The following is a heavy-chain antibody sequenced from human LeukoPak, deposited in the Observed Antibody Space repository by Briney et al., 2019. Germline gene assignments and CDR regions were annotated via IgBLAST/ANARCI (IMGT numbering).Heavy chain of an antibody. CDR3: ERSRPWYMDV. J-gene: IGHJ6*03. V-gene: IGHV4-59*01. Sequence: PSETLSLTCTVSGDSISTNCWSWIRQSPGKGLEWIGNIYYSGSTTYNPSLTSRVTISLDTSNNQFSLKARSVTAADTAVYYCERSRPWYMDVWGKGTTVTVSS. D-gene: IGHD6-6*01. CDR1: GDSISTNC. CDR2: IYYSGST.